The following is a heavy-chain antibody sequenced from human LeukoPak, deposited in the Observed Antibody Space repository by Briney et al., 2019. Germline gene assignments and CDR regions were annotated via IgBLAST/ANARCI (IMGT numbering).Heavy chain of an antibody. CDR2: INPISGVT. CDR3: ARGGYSGFDPFDY. J-gene: IGHJ4*02. V-gene: IGHV1-2*02. D-gene: IGHD5-12*01. Sequence: GASVKVSCKASGYTFTGYYMHWVRQAPGQGLEWMGWINPISGVTNFAQNFLGRVSMSRDTSIRTAYLGMYSLTFDDTAVFYCARGGYSGFDPFDYWGQGTLVTVSS. CDR1: GYTFTGYY.